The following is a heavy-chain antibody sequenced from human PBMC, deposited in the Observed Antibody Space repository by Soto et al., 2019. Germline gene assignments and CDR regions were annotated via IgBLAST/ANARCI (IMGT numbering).Heavy chain of an antibody. D-gene: IGHD3-22*01. CDR1: GFTFNNYA. CDR2: ITSSGAA. CDR3: AKGESSVSARDFDP. Sequence: PGGSLRLSCEASGFTFNNYAIAWVRQAPGKGLEWVSGITSSGAAYYADSVKGRFTISRDNSKNTLYLQMNSLRAEDTVVYYCAKGESSVSARDFDPWGQGTLVTVSS. J-gene: IGHJ5*02. V-gene: IGHV3-23*01.